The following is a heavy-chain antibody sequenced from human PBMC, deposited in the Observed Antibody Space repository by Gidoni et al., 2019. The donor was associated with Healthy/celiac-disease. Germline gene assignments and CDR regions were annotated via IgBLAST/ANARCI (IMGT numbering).Heavy chain of an antibody. D-gene: IGHD3-22*01. J-gene: IGHJ5*02. CDR1: GGSISSYY. CDR3: ARDLNYYDSSGYYSEVRPHNWFDP. Sequence: QVQLQASGPGLVKPSETLSLTCSVSGGSISSYYWSWIRQPPGKGLEWIGYIYYSGRTNYNPSLKSRVTISVDTSKNQCSLKLSSVTAADTAVYYCARDLNYYDSSGYYSEVRPHNWFDPWGQGTLVTVSS. V-gene: IGHV4-59*01. CDR2: IYYSGRT.